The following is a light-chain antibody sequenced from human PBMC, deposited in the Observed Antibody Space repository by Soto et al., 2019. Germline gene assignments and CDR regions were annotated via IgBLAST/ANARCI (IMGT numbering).Light chain of an antibody. CDR1: QSISSW. Sequence: DIQMTQSPSTLSASVGDRVTVTCRASQSISSWLAWYQQKAGKAPKLLIYKASALESGVPSRFSGSGSGTEFTITLSSLEPEDFATYYCQHYNTYPWTFGQGTKVEIK. CDR2: KAS. CDR3: QHYNTYPWT. J-gene: IGKJ1*01. V-gene: IGKV1-5*03.